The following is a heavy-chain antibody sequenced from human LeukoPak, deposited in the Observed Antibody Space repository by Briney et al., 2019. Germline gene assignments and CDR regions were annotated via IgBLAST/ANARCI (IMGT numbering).Heavy chain of an antibody. D-gene: IGHD1-26*01. J-gene: IGHJ4*02. CDR3: ARAHEWELPGGY. Sequence: PSETLSLTCTVSGGSISSSSYYWGWIRQPPGKGLEWIGYIYYSGSTNYNPSLKSRVTISVDTSKNQFSLKLSSVTAADTAVYYCARAHEWELPGGYWGQGTLVTVSS. V-gene: IGHV4-61*05. CDR1: GGSISSSSYY. CDR2: IYYSGST.